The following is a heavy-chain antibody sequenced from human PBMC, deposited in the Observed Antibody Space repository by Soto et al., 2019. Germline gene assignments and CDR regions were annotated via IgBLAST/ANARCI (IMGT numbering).Heavy chain of an antibody. CDR1: VFTFSSYA. V-gene: IGHV3-23*01. J-gene: IGHJ4*02. D-gene: IGHD6-6*01. CDR3: AKAPSSSC. Sequence: LRLSFAASVFTFSSYAMSWVRQAPGKGLEWVSDISGSGGSTYYADSVKGRFTISRDNSKNTLYLQMNSLRAEDTAVYYCAKAPSSSCWGQGTMVTVSS. CDR2: ISGSGGST.